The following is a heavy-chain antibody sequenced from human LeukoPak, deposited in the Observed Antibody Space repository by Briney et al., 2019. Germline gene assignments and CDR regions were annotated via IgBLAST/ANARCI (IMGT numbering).Heavy chain of an antibody. CDR1: GYTFTSYY. V-gene: IGHV1-46*01. J-gene: IGHJ6*02. CDR2: INPSGGST. D-gene: IGHD4-17*01. Sequence: ASVKVSCKASGYTFTSYYMHWVRQAPGQGLEWMVIINPSGGSTSYAQKFQGRVTMTRDTSTNTVYMELSSLRSEDTAVYYCARGPNTVTTLYYYYYAMGVWGQGTTVTVSS. CDR3: ARGPNTVTTLYYYYYAMGV.